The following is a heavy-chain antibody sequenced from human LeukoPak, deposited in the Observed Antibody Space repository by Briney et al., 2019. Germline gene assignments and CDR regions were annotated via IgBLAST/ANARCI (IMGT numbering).Heavy chain of an antibody. J-gene: IGHJ4*02. CDR2: ITASGTAM. CDR3: ASPLEPSRFLEWFTPLNFGY. V-gene: IGHV3-48*02. D-gene: IGHD3-3*01. CDR1: GFTFSSYS. Sequence: QPGGSLRLSCAASGFTFSSYSMNWVRQAPGKGLEWVSHITASGTAMFYADSVKGRFTISRDNAKNSLYLQMNSLRDEDTAVYYCASPLEPSRFLEWFTPLNFGYWGQGTLVTVSS.